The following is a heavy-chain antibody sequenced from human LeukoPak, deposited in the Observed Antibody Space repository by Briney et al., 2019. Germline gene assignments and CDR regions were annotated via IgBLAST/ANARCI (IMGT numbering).Heavy chain of an antibody. CDR3: ASGYYASRGYYGGGDY. CDR2: INPSGGST. V-gene: IGHV1-46*01. D-gene: IGHD3-22*01. Sequence: ASVKVSCKASGYTFTSYYMHWVRQAPGQGLEWIGIINPSGGSTSYAQKFQGRVTMTRDMSTSTVYMELTSLRSEDTAVYYCASGYYASRGYYGGGDYWGQGTLVTVSS. CDR1: GYTFTSYY. J-gene: IGHJ4*02.